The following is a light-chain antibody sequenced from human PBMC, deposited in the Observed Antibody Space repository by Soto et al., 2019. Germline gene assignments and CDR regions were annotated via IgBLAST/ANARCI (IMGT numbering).Light chain of an antibody. V-gene: IGLV4-69*01. Sequence: QPVLTQSPSASASLGASVKFTCTLSSGHSNYAIAWHQQQPEKGPRYLMKLYSDGSHDKGDGTPDRFSGSSSGAERYLTISSLQSEDEADYYCQTWGTGIRVFGGGTKLTVL. CDR1: SGHSNYA. CDR2: LYSDGSH. CDR3: QTWGTGIRV. J-gene: IGLJ3*02.